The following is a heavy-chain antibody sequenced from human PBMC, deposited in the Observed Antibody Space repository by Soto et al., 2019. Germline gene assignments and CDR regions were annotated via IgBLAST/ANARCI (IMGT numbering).Heavy chain of an antibody. J-gene: IGHJ4*02. V-gene: IGHV1-2*02. CDR1: GYSFTDSH. Sequence: ASVKVSCKASGYSFTDSHIHWVRQAPGQGREWMGWINPDTGDRNYAQRFQGRLTLTRDTSITTAYMALSRLTSDDRAVYFCASSYDLGCDSWGQVTKVTFSS. D-gene: IGHD3-3*01. CDR2: INPDTGDR. CDR3: ASSYDLGCDS.